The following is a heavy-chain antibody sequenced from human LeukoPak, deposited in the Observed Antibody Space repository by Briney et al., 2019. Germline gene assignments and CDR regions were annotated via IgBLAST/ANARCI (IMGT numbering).Heavy chain of an antibody. CDR2: INHSGST. D-gene: IGHD3-3*01. Sequence: SETLSLTCAVYGGSFSGYYWSWIRQPPGKGLEWIGEINHSGSTNYNPSLKSRVAISVDTSKNQFSLKLSSVTAADTAVYYCARVDLSMGYDFWSGYKPTFDYWGQGTLVTVSS. CDR3: ARVDLSMGYDFWSGYKPTFDY. V-gene: IGHV4-34*01. J-gene: IGHJ4*02. CDR1: GGSFSGYY.